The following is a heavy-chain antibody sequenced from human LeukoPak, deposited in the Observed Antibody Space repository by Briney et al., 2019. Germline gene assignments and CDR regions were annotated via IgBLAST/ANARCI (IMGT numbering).Heavy chain of an antibody. V-gene: IGHV4-30-4*01. CDR3: ARAGNYYDSSGYNYVNYFHY. Sequence: PSETLSLTCTVSGGSISSGDYYWSWIRQPPGKGLEWIGYVYYSGSTYYNPSLQSRVTVSIDTSKSQFSLKLSSVTAADTAVYYCARAGNYYDSSGYNYVNYFHYWGQGTLVTVSS. CDR1: GGSISSGDYY. CDR2: VYYSGST. D-gene: IGHD3-22*01. J-gene: IGHJ4*02.